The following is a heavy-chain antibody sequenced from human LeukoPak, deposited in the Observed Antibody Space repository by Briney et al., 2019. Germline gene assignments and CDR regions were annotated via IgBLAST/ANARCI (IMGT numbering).Heavy chain of an antibody. CDR1: GGTFSSYA. Sequence: EASVKVSCKASGGTFSSYAISWVRQAPGQGLEWMGGIIPIFGTANYAQKFRGRVTITADKSTSTAYMELSSLRSEDTAVYYCARDYSIAVAADAAIDAFDIRGQGTMVTVSS. J-gene: IGHJ3*02. CDR2: IIPIFGTA. D-gene: IGHD6-19*01. CDR3: ARDYSIAVAADAAIDAFDI. V-gene: IGHV1-69*06.